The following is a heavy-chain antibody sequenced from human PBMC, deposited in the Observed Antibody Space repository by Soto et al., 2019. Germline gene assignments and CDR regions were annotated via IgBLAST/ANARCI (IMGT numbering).Heavy chain of an antibody. Sequence: GGSLRLSCVASGFTFSSYAMSWVRQAPGKGLEWVSAISGSGGSTYYADSVKGRFTISRDNSKNTLYLQMNSLRAEDTAVYYCAKDHYYGSGSYPLDFQHWGQGTLVTVSS. D-gene: IGHD3-10*01. CDR1: GFTFSSYA. CDR3: AKDHYYGSGSYPLDFQH. J-gene: IGHJ1*01. V-gene: IGHV3-23*01. CDR2: ISGSGGST.